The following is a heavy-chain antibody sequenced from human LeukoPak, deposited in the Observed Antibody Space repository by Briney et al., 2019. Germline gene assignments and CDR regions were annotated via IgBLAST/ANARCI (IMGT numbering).Heavy chain of an antibody. J-gene: IGHJ4*02. CDR2: IHYIGNT. D-gene: IGHD5-12*01. V-gene: IGHV4-39*01. CDR1: GGSISSSSYS. CDR3: ARHRSGYDDRIDY. Sequence: SETLSLTCTVSGGSISSSSYSWGWIRQPPGKGLEWIGSIHYIGNTYYNPSLKSRVTISVDTSKNHFSLKLSSVTAADTSLYYCARHRSGYDDRIDYWGQGTLVTVSS.